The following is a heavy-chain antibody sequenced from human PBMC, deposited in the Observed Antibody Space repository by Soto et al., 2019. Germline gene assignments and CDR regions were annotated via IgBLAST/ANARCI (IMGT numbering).Heavy chain of an antibody. CDR3: AKDSDFYYCSSTSCAPEY. CDR1: GFTFSSYA. CDR2: ISGSGGST. J-gene: IGHJ4*02. V-gene: IGHV3-23*01. Sequence: LGGSLRLSCAASGFTFSSYAMSWVRQAPGKGLEWVSAISGSGGSTYYADSVKGRFTISRDNSKNTLYLQMNSLRAEGTAVYYCAKDSDFYYCSSTSCAPEYWGQGT. D-gene: IGHD2-2*01.